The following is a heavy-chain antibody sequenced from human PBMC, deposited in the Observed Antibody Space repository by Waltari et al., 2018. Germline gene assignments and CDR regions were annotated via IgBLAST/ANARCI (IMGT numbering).Heavy chain of an antibody. CDR2: VYAPGDA. J-gene: IGHJ4*02. D-gene: IGHD4-17*01. Sequence: EVEVVESGGGFIQPGGSLRLDCAVSGFLVSENDVIWVSQAPGKGREWVSIVYAPGDAHYANDVKGRFTSSRDISTNTVFLHMSGLRDEDTAVYYCALNTVTVPFPYWGRGTLVTVSS. V-gene: IGHV3-53*01. CDR3: ALNTVTVPFPY. CDR1: GFLVSEND.